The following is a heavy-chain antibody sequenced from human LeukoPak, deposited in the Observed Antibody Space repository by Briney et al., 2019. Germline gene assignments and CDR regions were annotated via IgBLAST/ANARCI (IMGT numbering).Heavy chain of an antibody. CDR2: ISAYNGNT. Sequence: GASVKVSCKTSGYTFTNYYIHWVRQAPGQGLEWMGWISAYNGNTNYAQKLQGRVTMTTDTSTSTAYMELRSLRSDDTAVYYCARDPDYLRTEQDYWGQGTLVTVSS. CDR1: GYTFTNYY. J-gene: IGHJ4*02. V-gene: IGHV1-18*04. CDR3: ARDPDYLRTEQDY. D-gene: IGHD4/OR15-4a*01.